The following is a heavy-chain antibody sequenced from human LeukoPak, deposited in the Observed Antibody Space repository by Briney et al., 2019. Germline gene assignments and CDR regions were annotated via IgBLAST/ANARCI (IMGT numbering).Heavy chain of an antibody. Sequence: ASVKVSCKASGGTFSSYAISWVRQAPGQGLEWMGRIIPIFGTANYAQKFQGRVTITTDESTSTAYMELSSLRSEDTAVYYCARRRQDDFWSGTLASWGQGTLVTVSS. CDR3: ARRRQDDFWSGTLAS. J-gene: IGHJ5*01. D-gene: IGHD3-3*01. CDR1: GGTFSSYA. CDR2: IIPIFGTA. V-gene: IGHV1-69*05.